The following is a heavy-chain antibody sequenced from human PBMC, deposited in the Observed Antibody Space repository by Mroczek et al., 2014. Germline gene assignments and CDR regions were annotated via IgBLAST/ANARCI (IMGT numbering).Heavy chain of an antibody. Sequence: VQLVESGPGLVKPSQTLSLTCTVSGGSISSGSYYWSWIRQPAGKGLEWIGRIYTSGSTNYNPSLKSRVTMSVDTSKNQFSLKLSSVTAADTAVYYCARDSGSLGGYWGQGTLVTVSS. CDR1: GGSISSGSYY. CDR3: ARDSGSLGGY. D-gene: IGHD1-26*01. CDR2: IYTSGST. J-gene: IGHJ4*02. V-gene: IGHV4-61*02.